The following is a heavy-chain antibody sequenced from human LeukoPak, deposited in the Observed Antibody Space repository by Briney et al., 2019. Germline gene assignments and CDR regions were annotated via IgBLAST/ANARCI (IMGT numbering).Heavy chain of an antibody. CDR3: ARVGTSMAFDY. Sequence: SETLSLTCAVSGGSISSGGYSWSWIRQPPGKGLEWIGYIYYSGSTYYNPSLKSRVTISVDTSKNQFSLKLSSVTAADTAVYYCARVGTSMAFDYWGQGTLVTVSS. J-gene: IGHJ4*02. V-gene: IGHV4-30-4*07. D-gene: IGHD5-18*01. CDR2: IYYSGST. CDR1: GGSISSGGYS.